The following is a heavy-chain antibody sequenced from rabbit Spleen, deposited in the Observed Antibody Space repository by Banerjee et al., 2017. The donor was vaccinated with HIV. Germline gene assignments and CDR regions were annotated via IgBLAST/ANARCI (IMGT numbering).Heavy chain of an antibody. J-gene: IGHJ2*01. Sequence: QEQLVESGGGLVQPEGSLTLTCKASGFDFGSNAMCWVRQAPGKGPEWIACIVNGDGSTYYASWAKGRFTFSKTSSTTVTLQMTSLTAADTATYFCARNYVNAFDPWGPGTLVTVS. CDR3: ARNYVNAFDP. V-gene: IGHV1S47*01. D-gene: IGHD1-1*01. CDR1: GFDFGSNA. CDR2: IVNGDGST.